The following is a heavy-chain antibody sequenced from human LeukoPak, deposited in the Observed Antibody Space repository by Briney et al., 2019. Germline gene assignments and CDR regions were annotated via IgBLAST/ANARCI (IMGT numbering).Heavy chain of an antibody. J-gene: IGHJ4*02. CDR1: GYSFTTYW. D-gene: IGHD6-13*01. V-gene: IGHV5-51*01. Sequence: GESLKISCRASGYSFTTYWIGWVRQMPGKGLEWMGVIFPADSDTRYSPSFQGQVTISDDKSISTAYLQWSSLKASDTAMYYCASVYSSTSWDYWGQGTLVTVSS. CDR3: ASVYSSTSWDY. CDR2: IFPADSDT.